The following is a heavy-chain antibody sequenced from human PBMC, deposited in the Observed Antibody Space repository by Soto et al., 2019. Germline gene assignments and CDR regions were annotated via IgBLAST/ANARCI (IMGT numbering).Heavy chain of an antibody. J-gene: IGHJ4*02. CDR3: ARGPRRWLETFDY. D-gene: IGHD6-19*01. Sequence: PVGSLRLSCAASGFTFSSYSMNWVRQAPGKGLEWVSYISSSSSTIYYADSVKGRFTISRDNAKNSLYLQMNSLRDEDTAVYYCARGPRRWLETFDYWGQGTLVTVSS. CDR1: GFTFSSYS. V-gene: IGHV3-48*02. CDR2: ISSSSSTI.